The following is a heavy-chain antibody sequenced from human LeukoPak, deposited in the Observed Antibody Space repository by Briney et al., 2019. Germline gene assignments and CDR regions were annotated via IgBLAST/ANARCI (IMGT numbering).Heavy chain of an antibody. CDR3: ASRYYYDSSGYYKDAFDI. CDR1: GGSISSYY. V-gene: IGHV4-59*08. Sequence: SETLSLTCTVSGGSISSYYRSWIRQPPGKGLEWIGYIYYSGSTNYNPSLKSRVTISVDTSKNQFSLKLSSVTAADTAVYYCASRYYYDSSGYYKDAFDIWGQGTMVTVSS. D-gene: IGHD3-22*01. CDR2: IYYSGST. J-gene: IGHJ3*02.